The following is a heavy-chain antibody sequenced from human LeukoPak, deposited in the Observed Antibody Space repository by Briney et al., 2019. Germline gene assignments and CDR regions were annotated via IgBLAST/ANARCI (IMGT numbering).Heavy chain of an antibody. CDR3: AKDPVVVPAAAAFDY. CDR1: GFSFSTYS. D-gene: IGHD2-2*01. CDR2: ISGSGGST. J-gene: IGHJ4*02. Sequence: PGGSLRPSCTASGFSFSTYSMNWVRQAPGKGLEWVSAISGSGGSTYYADSVKGRFTISRDNSKNTLYLQMNSLRAEDTAVYYCAKDPVVVPAAAAFDYWGQGTLVTVSS. V-gene: IGHV3-23*01.